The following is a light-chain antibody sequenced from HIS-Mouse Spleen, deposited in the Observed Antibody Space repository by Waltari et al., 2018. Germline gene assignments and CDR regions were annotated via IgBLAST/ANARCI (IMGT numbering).Light chain of an antibody. J-gene: IGKJ4*01. Sequence: EIVMTQSPATLSVSPGERATLSCRASQSVSSSLAWYQQKPGPAPRLLIYGASTRTTGIPAKFRGSGSGTEFTRTISSLLSEDFAVYYCRQYNNGPPLNCGGVTKVEIK. CDR2: GAS. CDR3: RQYNNGPPLN. CDR1: QSVSSS. V-gene: IGKV3-15*01.